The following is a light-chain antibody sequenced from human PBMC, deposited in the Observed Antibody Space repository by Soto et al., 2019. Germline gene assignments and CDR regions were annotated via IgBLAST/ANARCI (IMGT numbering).Light chain of an antibody. Sequence: DIQMTQSPSSLSESVGDRVTITCRSSQSISYYLNWYQHKPGKAPKLLIYAASSLQSGVPSRFSSSGSGTEFTLTISSLQPEDFATYYCQPSYSTPLTFGGGTKVEIK. V-gene: IGKV1-39*01. CDR2: AAS. CDR1: QSISYY. CDR3: QPSYSTPLT. J-gene: IGKJ4*01.